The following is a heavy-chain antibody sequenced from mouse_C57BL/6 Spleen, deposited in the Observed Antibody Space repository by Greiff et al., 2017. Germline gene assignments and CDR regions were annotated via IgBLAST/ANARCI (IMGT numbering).Heavy chain of an antibody. CDR3: ARGGHDY. Sequence: EVQRVESGGGLVKPGGSLKLSCAASGFTFSDYGMHWVRQAPEKGLEWVAYISRGSSTIYYADTVKGRFTISRDNAKNTLFLQMTSLRSEDTSMYYCARGGHDYWGQGTPLTVSS. V-gene: IGHV5-17*01. D-gene: IGHD3-3*01. J-gene: IGHJ2*01. CDR2: ISRGSSTI. CDR1: GFTFSDYG.